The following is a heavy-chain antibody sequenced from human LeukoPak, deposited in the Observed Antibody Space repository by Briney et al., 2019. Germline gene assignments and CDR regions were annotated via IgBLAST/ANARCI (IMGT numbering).Heavy chain of an antibody. CDR1: GFTFSNYA. CDR2: ISGSTGST. V-gene: IGHV3-23*01. J-gene: IGHJ4*02. CDR3: ARDHYYDSSGYNDY. D-gene: IGHD3-22*01. Sequence: QPGGSLRLSCAASGFTFSNYAMNWVRQAPGKGLEWVSLISGSTGSTYYADSVKGRFTISRDNSKNTLYLQMNSLRAEDTAVYYCARDHYYDSSGYNDYWGQGTLVTVSS.